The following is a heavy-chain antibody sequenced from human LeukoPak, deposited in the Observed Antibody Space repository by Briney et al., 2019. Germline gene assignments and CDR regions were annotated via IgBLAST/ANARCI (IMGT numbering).Heavy chain of an antibody. CDR1: KFSFSTYA. Sequence: PGRSLRLSCAASKFSFSTYAMHWVRQAPGKGLEWVAFISHDGSNQYYGDSVKGRFTISRDNSKNTLYLQMNSLRTEDSAVYYCARDLYYYGSGNYVPGLPDYWGQGTLVTVSS. D-gene: IGHD3-10*01. CDR2: ISHDGSNQ. CDR3: ARDLYYYGSGNYVPGLPDY. V-gene: IGHV3-30-3*01. J-gene: IGHJ4*02.